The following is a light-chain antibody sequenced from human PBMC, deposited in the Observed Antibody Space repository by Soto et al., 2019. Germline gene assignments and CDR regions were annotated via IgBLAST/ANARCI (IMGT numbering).Light chain of an antibody. CDR1: QSVFTY. J-gene: IGKJ1*01. V-gene: IGKV3-11*01. CDR3: QQRSNWPRT. CDR2: EAS. Sequence: EIVLTHSPGTLSLYPGERATLSCRASQSVFTYLAWYQQKPGQAPRVLIYEASNRATGIPARFSASGSGTDFTLTISSLEPEDFAVYYCQQRSNWPRTFGQGTKV.